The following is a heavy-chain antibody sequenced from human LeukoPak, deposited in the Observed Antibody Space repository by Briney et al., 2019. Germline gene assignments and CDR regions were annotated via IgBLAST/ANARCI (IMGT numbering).Heavy chain of an antibody. CDR1: GGSFSGYY. Sequence: PSETLSLTCAVYGGSFSGYYWSWVRQPPGKGLEWIGEINHSGSTNYNPSLKSRVTISVDTSKNQFSLKLSSVTAADTAVYYCARVTIFGDLWGQGTLVTVSS. J-gene: IGHJ4*02. CDR2: INHSGST. V-gene: IGHV4-34*01. D-gene: IGHD3-3*01. CDR3: ARVTIFGDL.